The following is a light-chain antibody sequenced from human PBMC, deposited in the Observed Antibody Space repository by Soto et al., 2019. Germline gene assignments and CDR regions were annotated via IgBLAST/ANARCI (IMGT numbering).Light chain of an antibody. CDR2: EVS. CDR3: CSHAGSNVV. J-gene: IGLJ2*01. CDR1: SSDVGSYNL. Sequence: QSALTQPASVSGSPGQSITISCTGTSSDVGSYNLVSWYQQHPGKAPKLMIYEVSKRPSGVSNRFSGSKSGNTASLTISGLQAEDEADYYCCSHAGSNVVFGGGTKLTVL. V-gene: IGLV2-23*02.